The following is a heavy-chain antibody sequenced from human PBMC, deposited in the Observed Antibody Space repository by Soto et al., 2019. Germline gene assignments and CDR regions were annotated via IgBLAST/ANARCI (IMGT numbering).Heavy chain of an antibody. D-gene: IGHD2-2*01. CDR1: GFTFTNYL. CDR3: AKDTYSRSWYV. J-gene: IGHJ4*02. V-gene: IGHV3-23*05. CDR2: IDKSGGDT. Sequence: GGSLRLSCAASGFTFTNYLMTWVRQAPGKGLEWVSSIDKSGGDTYYADSVKGRFTISRDNSKNTLYLQMNGLRAEDTALYYCAKDTYSRSWYVWGQGTMVTVSS.